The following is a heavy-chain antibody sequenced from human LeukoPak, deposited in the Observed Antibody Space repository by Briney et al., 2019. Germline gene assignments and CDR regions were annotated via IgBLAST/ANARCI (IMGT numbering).Heavy chain of an antibody. CDR2: IYSGGST. CDR3: ARYLYSSSSLDY. CDR1: GLTVGINY. J-gene: IGHJ4*02. Sequence: GGSLRLSCAASGLTVGINYMSWVRQAPGKGLEWVSVIYSGGSTYYADSVKGRFTISRDNSKNTLYLQMNSLRAEDTAAYYCARYLYSSSSLDYWGQGTLVTVSS. V-gene: IGHV3-66*01. D-gene: IGHD6-6*01.